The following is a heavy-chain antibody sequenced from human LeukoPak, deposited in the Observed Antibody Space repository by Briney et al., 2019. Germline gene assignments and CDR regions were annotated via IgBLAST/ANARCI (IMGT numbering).Heavy chain of an antibody. V-gene: IGHV4-39*02. CDR1: GGSISSSTYF. CDR2: IYYSGST. D-gene: IGHD6-25*01. Sequence: SETLSLTCTVSGGSISSSTYFWGWIRQPPGKGLEWVATIYYSGSTYYNPSLKSRVTISVDTSKNHFSLKLSSVTAADTAVYYCARLVGIAAHHFDYWGQGTLVTVSS. J-gene: IGHJ4*02. CDR3: ARLVGIAAHHFDY.